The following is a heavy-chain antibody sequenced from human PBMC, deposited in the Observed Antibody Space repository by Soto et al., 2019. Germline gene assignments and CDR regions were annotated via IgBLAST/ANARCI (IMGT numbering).Heavy chain of an antibody. V-gene: IGHV3-33*01. CDR1: GFTFSSYG. CDR3: ARVGYSSSWYGCLSGCSHNFDY. D-gene: IGHD6-13*01. J-gene: IGHJ4*01. Sequence: PGGSLRLSCAASGFTFSSYGMHWVRQAPGKGLEWVAVIWYDGSNKYYADSVKGRFTISRDNSKNTLYLQMNSLRSEDTAVYYCARVGYSSSWYGCLSGCSHNFDYWGQGTLVTVSS. CDR2: IWYDGSNK.